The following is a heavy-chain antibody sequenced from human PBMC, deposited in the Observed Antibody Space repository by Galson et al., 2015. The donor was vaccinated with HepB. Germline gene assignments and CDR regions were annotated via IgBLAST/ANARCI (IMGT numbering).Heavy chain of an antibody. CDR3: ARGGTGYCTTTICSFDY. D-gene: IGHD2-2*01. CDR2: TYYRSKWSN. V-gene: IGHV6-1*01. CDR1: GDSVSSNNGA. Sequence: CAISGDSVSSNNGAWNWIRQSPSRGLEWLGRTYYRSKWSNDYAVSAKSRITINPDTSKNQFTLQLSSVTPEDTAVYYCARGGTGYCTTTICSFDYWGQGTLVTVSS. J-gene: IGHJ4*02.